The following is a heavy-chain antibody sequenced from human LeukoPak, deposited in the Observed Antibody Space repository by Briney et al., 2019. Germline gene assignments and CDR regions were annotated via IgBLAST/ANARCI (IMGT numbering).Heavy chain of an antibody. CDR2: IIPIFGTA. D-gene: IGHD3-22*01. V-gene: IGHV1-69*06. CDR1: GGTFSSYA. J-gene: IGHJ3*02. Sequence: SVKVSCKASGGTFSSYAISWVRQAPGQGLEWMGGIIPIFGTANYAQKFQGRVTITADKSTSTAYMELSSLRSEDAAVYYCASAMIVVVTIDAFDIWGQGTMVTVSS. CDR3: ASAMIVVVTIDAFDI.